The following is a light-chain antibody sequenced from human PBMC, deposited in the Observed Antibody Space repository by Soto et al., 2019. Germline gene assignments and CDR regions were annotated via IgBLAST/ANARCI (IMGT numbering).Light chain of an antibody. CDR1: QSIGSH. CDR2: GAF. V-gene: IGKV1-39*01. Sequence: DIQMTQFPSSLSASVGERVTITCRASQSIGSHLNWYQQRAGKAPKLLIHGAFRLHGGVPSRFSGSGSGTDFTLTISNLQPEDYATYYCQQSDSTPPDTFAQGTKLDIK. CDR3: QQSDSTPPDT. J-gene: IGKJ2*01.